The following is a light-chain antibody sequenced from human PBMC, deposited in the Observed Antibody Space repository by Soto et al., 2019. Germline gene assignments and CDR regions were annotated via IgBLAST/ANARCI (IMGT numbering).Light chain of an antibody. J-gene: IGLJ1*01. CDR2: EVS. V-gene: IGLV2-14*01. CDR1: SSDVGGYNY. CDR3: SSYTSSSTPYYV. Sequence: QSSLTNPASVSGSPGQSSTISCTGTSSDVGGYNYVSWYQQHPGKAPKLMIYEVSNRPSGVSNRFSGSKSGNTASLTISGLQAEDEADYYCSSYTSSSTPYYVFGTGTKVTVL.